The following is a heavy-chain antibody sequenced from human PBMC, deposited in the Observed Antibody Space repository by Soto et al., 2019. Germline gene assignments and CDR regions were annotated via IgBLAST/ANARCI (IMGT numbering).Heavy chain of an antibody. CDR2: INHSGST. D-gene: IGHD3-3*01. V-gene: IGHV4-34*01. CDR3: ARSRFLEWLLQGWFDP. CDR1: GGSFSGYY. Sequence: PSETLSLTCAVYGGSFSGYYWSWIRQPPGKGLEWIGEINHSGSTNYNPSLKSRVTISVDTSKNQSSLKLSSVTAADTAVYYCARSRFLEWLLQGWFDPWGQGTLVTVSS. J-gene: IGHJ5*02.